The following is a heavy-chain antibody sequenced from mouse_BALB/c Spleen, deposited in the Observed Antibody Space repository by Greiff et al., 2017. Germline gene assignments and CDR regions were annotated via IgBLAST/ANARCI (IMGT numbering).Heavy chain of an antibody. CDR3: TRGDYRYAMDY. V-gene: IGHV1-69*02. J-gene: IGHJ4*01. CDR2: IYPSDSYT. Sequence: VQLQQPRAELVRPGASVKLSCKASGYTFTSYWINWVKQRPGQGLEWIGNIYPSDSYTNYNQKFKDKATLTVDKSSSTAYMQLSSPTSEDSAVYYCTRGDYRYAMDYWGQGTSVTVSS. D-gene: IGHD2-14*01. CDR1: GYTFTSYW.